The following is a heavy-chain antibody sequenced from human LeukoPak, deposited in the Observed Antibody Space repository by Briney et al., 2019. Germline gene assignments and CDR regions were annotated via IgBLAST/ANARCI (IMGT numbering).Heavy chain of an antibody. Sequence: PRASVKVSCKASGGTFSSYAISWVRQAPGQGLEWMGGIIPIFGTANYAQKFQGRVTITADESTSTAYMELSSLRSEDTAVYYCARGSLTTVTTLPPYFDYWGQGTLVTVSS. J-gene: IGHJ4*02. CDR1: GGTFSSYA. CDR2: IIPIFGTA. CDR3: ARGSLTTVTTLPPYFDY. D-gene: IGHD4-17*01. V-gene: IGHV1-69*13.